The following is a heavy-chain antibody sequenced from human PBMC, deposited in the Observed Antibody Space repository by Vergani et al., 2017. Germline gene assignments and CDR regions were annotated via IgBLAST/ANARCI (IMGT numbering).Heavy chain of an antibody. D-gene: IGHD4-17*01. CDR3: ARVQYGDYDLNY. J-gene: IGHJ4*02. CDR1: GGTFSSYA. V-gene: IGHV1-69*09. Sequence: QVQLVQSGAEVKKPGASVKVSCKASGGTFSSYAISWVRQAPGQGLEWMGRIIPILGIANYAQKFQGRVTITADKSTSTAYMELSSLRSEDTAVYYCARVQYGDYDLNYWGQGTLVTVSS. CDR2: IIPILGIA.